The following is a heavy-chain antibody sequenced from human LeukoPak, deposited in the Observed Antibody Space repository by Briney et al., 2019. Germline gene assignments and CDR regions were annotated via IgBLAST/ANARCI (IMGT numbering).Heavy chain of an antibody. J-gene: IGHJ4*02. Sequence: PGGSLRLSCAASGFTFSSYSMNWVRQAPGKGLEWVSSISSSSSYIYYADSVKGRFTISRDNSKNTLYLQMGSLRAEDMAVYYCARGGYSSGWIFDYWGQGTLVTVSS. CDR2: ISSSSSYI. V-gene: IGHV3-21*01. CDR1: GFTFSSYS. CDR3: ARGGYSSGWIFDY. D-gene: IGHD6-19*01.